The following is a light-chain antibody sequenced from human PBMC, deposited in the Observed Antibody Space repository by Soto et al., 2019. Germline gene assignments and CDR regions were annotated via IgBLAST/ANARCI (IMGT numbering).Light chain of an antibody. CDR3: QHYGNSPT. CDR1: QSVSSGY. V-gene: IGKV3-20*01. CDR2: GAS. Sequence: EIVLTQSPGTLSLSPGDGATLSCRASQSVSSGYLAWYQQKPGQAPRLLIYGASRRATGIPDRFSGSGSGTDFTLSISRLEPDDFAVYWCQHYGNSPTFGQGTKVQIK. J-gene: IGKJ1*01.